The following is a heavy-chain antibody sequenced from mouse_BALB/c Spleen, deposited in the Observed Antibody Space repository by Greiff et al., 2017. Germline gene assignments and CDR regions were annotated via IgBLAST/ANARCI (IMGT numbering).Heavy chain of an antibody. J-gene: IGHJ1*01. CDR3: TRGAYYRYDVKYFDV. CDR1: GFTFSSYT. CDR2: ISSGGSYT. V-gene: IGHV5-6-4*01. D-gene: IGHD2-14*01. Sequence: EVMLVESGGGLVKPGGSLKLSCAASGFTFSSYTMSWVRQTPEKRLEWVATISSGGSYTYYPDSVKGRFTISRDNAKNTLYLQMSSLKSEDTAMYYCTRGAYYRYDVKYFDVWGAGTTVTVSS.